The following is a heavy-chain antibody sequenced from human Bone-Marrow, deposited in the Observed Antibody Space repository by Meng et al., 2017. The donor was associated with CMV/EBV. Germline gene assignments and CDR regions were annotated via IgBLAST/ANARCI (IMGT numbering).Heavy chain of an antibody. J-gene: IGHJ6*02. CDR3: ASPMYSSSWYAYYYYGMAV. Sequence: GESLKISCAASGFTFSSYAMSWVRQAPGKGLEWVSTISGSGGTTYYADSVKGRFTISRDNSKNTLYLQMNSLRAEDTAVYYCASPMYSSSWYAYYYYGMAVWGPGATVT. V-gene: IGHV3-23*01. CDR1: GFTFSSYA. D-gene: IGHD6-13*01. CDR2: ISGSGGTT.